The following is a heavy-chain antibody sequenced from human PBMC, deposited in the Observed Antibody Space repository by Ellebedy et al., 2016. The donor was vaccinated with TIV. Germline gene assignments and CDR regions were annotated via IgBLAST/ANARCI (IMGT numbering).Heavy chain of an antibody. V-gene: IGHV1-3*01. J-gene: IGHJ1*01. CDR1: GYTFTSYG. Sequence: ASVKVSCKASGYTFTSYGISWVRQAPGQGLEWMGWINAGNGNTKYSQKFQGRVTITRDTSASTAYMELSSLRSEDTAVYYCARAIDSSSAEYFQHWGQGTLVTVSS. CDR2: INAGNGNT. CDR3: ARAIDSSSAEYFQH. D-gene: IGHD6-13*01.